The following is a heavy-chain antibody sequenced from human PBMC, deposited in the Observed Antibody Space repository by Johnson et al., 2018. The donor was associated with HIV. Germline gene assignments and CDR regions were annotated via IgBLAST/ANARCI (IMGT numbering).Heavy chain of an antibody. V-gene: IGHV3-73*02. CDR3: ASGDDDGF. CDR2: IRGEANNYAT. D-gene: IGHD5-12*01. CDR1: GFTFSGSA. J-gene: IGHJ3*01. Sequence: VQLVESGGGLVQPGGSLKLSCGASGFTFSGSALHWVRQPSGKGLEWVGHIRGEANNYATGYAASTKGRFTISRDNSKNTLFLQMNSLRPEDTAVYFCASGDDDGFWGQGTMVTVSS.